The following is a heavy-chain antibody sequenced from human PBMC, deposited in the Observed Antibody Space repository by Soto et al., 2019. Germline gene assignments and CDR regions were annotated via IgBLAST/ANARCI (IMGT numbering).Heavy chain of an antibody. D-gene: IGHD1-7*01. J-gene: IGHJ5*02. Sequence: QVQQVQSGAEVKKPGSSMKVSCKASGGTFTTYAIGWVRQAPGQGLEWMGGIIPIFGTANYAQKFQGRVTITADESTSSAYMELSSLRSEDTAVYYCATYVTGTIGIWFDPWGQGTLVTVSS. CDR3: ATYVTGTIGIWFDP. V-gene: IGHV1-69*12. CDR1: GGTFTTYA. CDR2: IIPIFGTA.